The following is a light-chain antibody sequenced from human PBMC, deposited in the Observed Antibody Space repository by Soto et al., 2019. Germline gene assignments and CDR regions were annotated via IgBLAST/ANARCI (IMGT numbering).Light chain of an antibody. CDR3: QVWDSTSDHYV. J-gene: IGLJ1*01. CDR1: NIGIKT. CDR2: DDS. Sequence: SYELTQTPSASAAPGQAARITCGGNNIGIKTVHWYQQKPGQAPVLVVFDDSDRPSGIPERFSGSNSGNTATLTISGVEAGDEADYYCQVWDSTSDHYVFGTGTKV. V-gene: IGLV3-21*02.